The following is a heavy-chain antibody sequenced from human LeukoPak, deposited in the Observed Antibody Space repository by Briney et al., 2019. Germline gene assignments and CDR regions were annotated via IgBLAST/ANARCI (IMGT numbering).Heavy chain of an antibody. CDR2: ISSSRSYI. V-gene: IGHV3-21*01. CDR1: GFTFSSYS. D-gene: IGHD6-19*01. J-gene: IGHJ4*02. CDR3: ARDKVSTGRIAVAGTGEFDY. Sequence: GGSLRLSCAASGFTFSSYSMNWVRQAPGKGLEWVSSISSSRSYIYYADSVNGRFTISRDNAKNSLYLQMNSLRAEDTAVYYCARDKVSTGRIAVAGTGEFDYWGQGTLVTVSS.